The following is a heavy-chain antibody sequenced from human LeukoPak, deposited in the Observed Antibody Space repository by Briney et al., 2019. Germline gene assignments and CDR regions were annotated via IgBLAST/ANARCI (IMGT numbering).Heavy chain of an antibody. CDR2: IYASGST. CDR1: GGSISNYY. J-gene: IGHJ4*02. CDR3: ARTSARGAQFDY. Sequence: SETLSLTCTVSGGSISNYYWSWIRQPAGMGLEWIGRIYASGSTNYNPSLKSRVTMSVDTSNNQFSLNLSSVNAADTAVYYCARTSARGAQFDYWGQGTLVTVSS. V-gene: IGHV4-4*07. D-gene: IGHD3-10*01.